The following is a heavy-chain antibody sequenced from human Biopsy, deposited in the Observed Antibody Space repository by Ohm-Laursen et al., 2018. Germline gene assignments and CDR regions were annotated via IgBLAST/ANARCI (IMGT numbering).Heavy chain of an antibody. CDR1: GFTLSGFS. V-gene: IGHV3-21*01. Sequence: SLRLSCSASGFTLSGFSMNWVRQARGKGLEWVSSISASGNHIYYTDSVKGRFTVSRDNGKNSVYLQMNSLRVEDTAVYYCARDGEAKYCKHGVCPSDFWGQGTLVTFSS. J-gene: IGHJ4*02. D-gene: IGHD2-8*01. CDR3: ARDGEAKYCKHGVCPSDF. CDR2: ISASGNHI.